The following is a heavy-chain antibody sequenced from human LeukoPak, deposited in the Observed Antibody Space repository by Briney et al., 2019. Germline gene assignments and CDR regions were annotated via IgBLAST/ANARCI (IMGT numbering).Heavy chain of an antibody. CDR3: AARHSSSWEIDY. Sequence: PSETLSLTCTVSGGSISSYYWSWIRQSPGKGLEWIGYIYYSGSTNYNPSLKSRVTISVDTSKNQFSLKLSSVTAADTAVYYCAARHSSSWEIDYWGQGTLVTVSS. J-gene: IGHJ4*02. D-gene: IGHD6-13*01. V-gene: IGHV4-59*08. CDR1: GGSISSYY. CDR2: IYYSGST.